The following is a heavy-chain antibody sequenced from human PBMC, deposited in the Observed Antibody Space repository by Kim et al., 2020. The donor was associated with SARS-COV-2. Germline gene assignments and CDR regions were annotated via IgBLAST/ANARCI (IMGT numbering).Heavy chain of an antibody. J-gene: IGHJ6*02. D-gene: IGHD5-12*01. CDR1: GGSFSGYY. CDR2: INHSGST. Sequence: SETLSLTCAVYGGSFSGYYWSWIRQPPGKGLEWIGEINHSGSTNYNPSLKSRVTISVDTSKNQFSLKLSSVTAADTAVYYCARGFRGYSGYDLGPEGYYGMDVWGQGTTVTVSS. CDR3: ARGFRGYSGYDLGPEGYYGMDV. V-gene: IGHV4-34*01.